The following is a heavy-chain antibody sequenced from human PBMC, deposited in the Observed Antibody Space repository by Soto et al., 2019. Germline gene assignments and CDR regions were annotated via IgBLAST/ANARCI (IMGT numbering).Heavy chain of an antibody. CDR2: IYYSGST. V-gene: IGHV4-39*01. CDR1: GGSISSSSYY. CDR3: ARYCSGGSCYPGLAFDI. J-gene: IGHJ3*02. D-gene: IGHD2-15*01. Sequence: SETLSVTCTVSGGSISSSSYYWGWIRQPPGKGLEWIGSIYYSGSTYYNPSLKSRVTISVDTSKNQFSLKLSSVTAADTAVYYCARYCSGGSCYPGLAFDIWGQGTMVTVSS.